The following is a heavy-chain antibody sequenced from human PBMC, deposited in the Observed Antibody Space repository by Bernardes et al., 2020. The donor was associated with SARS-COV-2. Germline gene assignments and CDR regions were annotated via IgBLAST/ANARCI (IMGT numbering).Heavy chain of an antibody. CDR2: ISISGDKT. Sequence: GSLRNSSAVDVFTFRKASISLVRPSPGKGLEWVSGISISGDKTYYADSVEGRFTISRDNSKNTLYLEMNNLKIEDTARYYCAKEVPANDYWGQGTLVTVSS. D-gene: IGHD2-2*01. CDR3: AKEVPANDY. CDR1: VFTFRKAS. J-gene: IGHJ4*02. V-gene: IGHV3-23*01.